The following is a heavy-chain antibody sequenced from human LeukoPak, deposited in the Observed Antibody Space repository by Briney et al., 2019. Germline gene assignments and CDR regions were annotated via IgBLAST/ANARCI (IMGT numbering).Heavy chain of an antibody. CDR1: GYTFTSYG. CDR2: ISAYNGNT. CDR3: ARDNTYYCDSSGYYRPREVDY. J-gene: IGHJ4*02. Sequence: ASVKVSCKASGYTFTSYGISWVRQAPGQGLEWMGWISAYNGNTNYAQKLQGRVTMTTDTSTSTAYMELRSLRSDDTAVYYCARDNTYYCDSSGYYRPREVDYWGQGTLVTVSS. V-gene: IGHV1-18*01. D-gene: IGHD3-22*01.